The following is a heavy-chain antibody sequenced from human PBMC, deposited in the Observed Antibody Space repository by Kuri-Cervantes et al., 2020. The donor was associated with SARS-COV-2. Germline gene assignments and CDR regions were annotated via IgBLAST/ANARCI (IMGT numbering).Heavy chain of an antibody. V-gene: IGHV4-59*01. D-gene: IGHD2-2*02. J-gene: IGHJ6*03. Sequence: GSLRLSCTVSSDSITSYYWSWIRQPPGKGLEWIGYIYYSGTTNYNPSLKSRVTISVDTSKNQFSLKLSSVTAADTAVYYCARGGGGYCSSTSCYSYYYMDVWGKGTTVTVSS. CDR1: SDSITSYY. CDR2: IYYSGTT. CDR3: ARGGGGYCSSTSCYSYYYMDV.